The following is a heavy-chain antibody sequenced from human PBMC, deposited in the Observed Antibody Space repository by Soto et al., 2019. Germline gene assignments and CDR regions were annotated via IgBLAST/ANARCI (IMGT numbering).Heavy chain of an antibody. Sequence: EVQLLESGGGLVQPGGSLRLSCAASGFTFSSYAMSWVRQAPGKGLEWVSAISGSGGSTYYADSVKGRFTISRDNSKNTLYLQMHRLRAEETAVSYCAKDLFKYHTATQPTIDYYMDVWGKGTTVTVSS. CDR2: ISGSGGST. D-gene: IGHD2-2*01. V-gene: IGHV3-23*01. J-gene: IGHJ6*03. CDR3: AKDLFKYHTATQPTIDYYMDV. CDR1: GFTFSSYA.